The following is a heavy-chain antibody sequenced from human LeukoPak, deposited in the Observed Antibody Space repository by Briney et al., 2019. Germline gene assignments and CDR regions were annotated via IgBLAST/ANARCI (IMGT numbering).Heavy chain of an antibody. CDR3: ARKEGRGFYYHMDV. V-gene: IGHV1-69*05. D-gene: IGHD3-10*01. J-gene: IGHJ6*03. CDR2: IIPIFGTA. Sequence: SVKVSCKASGGTFSSYGISWVRQAPGQGLEWRGGIIPIFGTAKYAQKFQGRVTMTTDESTSTGYMEVSSLRSEDTAVYYWARKEGRGFYYHMDVWGKGTTVTVSS. CDR1: GGTFSSYG.